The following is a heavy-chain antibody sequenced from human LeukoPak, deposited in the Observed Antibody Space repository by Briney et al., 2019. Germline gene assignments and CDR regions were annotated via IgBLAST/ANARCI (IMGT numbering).Heavy chain of an antibody. J-gene: IGHJ6*02. CDR1: GFTFSSYS. CDR2: ISSSSSYI. D-gene: IGHD3-3*01. CDR3: ARDKPAGYDFWSGYYTDYYYYGMDV. V-gene: IGHV3-21*01. Sequence: GGSLRLSCAASGFTFSSYSMNWVRQAPGKGLEWVSSISSSSSYIYYADSVKGRFTISRDNAKNSLYLQMNSLRAEDTAEYYCARDKPAGYDFWSGYYTDYYYYGMDVWGQGTTVTVSS.